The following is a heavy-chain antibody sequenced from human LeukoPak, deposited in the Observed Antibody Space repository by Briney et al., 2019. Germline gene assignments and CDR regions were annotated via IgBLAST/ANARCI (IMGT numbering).Heavy chain of an antibody. J-gene: IGHJ4*02. CDR2: ISSIGGTT. CDR3: ARVGDNTAFDY. V-gene: IGHV3-64*01. CDR1: GFTFSTYA. D-gene: IGHD2-21*01. Sequence: GGSLILSCAASGFTFSTYALHWVRQVPGKGLEYVSAISSIGGTTYYANSVKGRFTISRDNSKNTPYLQMGSLKPEDTAVYYCARVGDNTAFDYWGQGTLVTVSS.